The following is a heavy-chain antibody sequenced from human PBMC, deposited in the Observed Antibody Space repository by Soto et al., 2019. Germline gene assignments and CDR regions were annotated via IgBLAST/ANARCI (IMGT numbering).Heavy chain of an antibody. CDR2: IYYSGST. CDR3: ARDHGPSHYDFWSGNVGAYYYYGMDV. V-gene: IGHV4-31*03. CDR1: GGSISSGGYY. J-gene: IGHJ6*02. D-gene: IGHD3-3*01. Sequence: SETLSLTCTVSGGSISSGGYYWSWIRQHPGKGLEWIGYIYYSGSTYYNPSLKSRVTISVDTSKNQFSLKLSSVTAADTAVYYCARDHGPSHYDFWSGNVGAYYYYGMDVWGQGTTVTVSS.